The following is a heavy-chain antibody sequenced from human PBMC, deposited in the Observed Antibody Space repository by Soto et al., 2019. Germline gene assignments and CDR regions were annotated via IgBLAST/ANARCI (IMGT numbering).Heavy chain of an antibody. J-gene: IGHJ4*02. V-gene: IGHV1-58*01. CDR1: GFTFADSA. Sequence: SVKVSCKASGFTFADSAVQWVRQASGQRLEWIGRIVVDSGNTKYAQKFPERVTITWDMSTSTAYMELSSLRSEDTAVYYCAAANNTSPFDYWGQGTLVTVSS. CDR3: AAANNTSPFDY. CDR2: IVVDSGNT. D-gene: IGHD1-26*01.